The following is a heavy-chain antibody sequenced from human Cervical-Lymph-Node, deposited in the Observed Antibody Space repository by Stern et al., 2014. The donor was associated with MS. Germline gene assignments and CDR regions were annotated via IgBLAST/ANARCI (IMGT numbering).Heavy chain of an antibody. Sequence: EVQLVESGGGLVQPGGSLRLSCAASGFTFGNYWMSWVRQAPGKGLEWVANIKKDGSEKYYVDSVKGRFTISRDSAKNSLYLQMNSLRAEDTAVYYCARVNLDYWGQGTLVTVSS. CDR2: IKKDGSEK. J-gene: IGHJ4*02. V-gene: IGHV3-7*01. D-gene: IGHD1-14*01. CDR1: GFTFGNYW. CDR3: ARVNLDY.